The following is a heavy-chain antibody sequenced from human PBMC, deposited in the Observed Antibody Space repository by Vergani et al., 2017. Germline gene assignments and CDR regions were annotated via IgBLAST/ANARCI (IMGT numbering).Heavy chain of an antibody. CDR1: GFTFSKYA. D-gene: IGHD3-22*01. CDR2: VSGSGVST. J-gene: IGHJ4*02. V-gene: IGHV3-23*01. Sequence: EVQLLESGGGLVQPGGSLRLSCADSGFTFSKYAMSWVRKAPGKGLEWVSSVSGSGVSTYYADSVKGRFTISRDTSKTTLELQRNSLRAEDTAVYYWSQNRGTYYYGTGDYRPCFDYWGQGTPVTVSS. CDR3: SQNRGTYYYGTGDYRPCFDY.